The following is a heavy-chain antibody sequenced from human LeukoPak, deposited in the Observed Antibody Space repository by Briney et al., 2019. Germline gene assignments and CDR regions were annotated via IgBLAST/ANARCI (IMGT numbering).Heavy chain of an antibody. D-gene: IGHD5-12*01. CDR2: ISSSSSYI. V-gene: IGHV3-21*01. J-gene: IGHJ3*02. Sequence: GGSLRLSCAASGFTFSSYTMNWVRQALGKGLEWVSSISSSSSYIYYADSVKSRFTISRDNARNSLYLQMNSLRGEDTAVYYCARSGRGYDDAFDIWGQGTMVTVSS. CDR1: GFTFSSYT. CDR3: ARSGRGYDDAFDI.